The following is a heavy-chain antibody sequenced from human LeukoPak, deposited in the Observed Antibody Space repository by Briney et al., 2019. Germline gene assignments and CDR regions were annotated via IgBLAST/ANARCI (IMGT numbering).Heavy chain of an antibody. D-gene: IGHD2-21*02. Sequence: ASVKVSCKVSGHTLSELPMYWVRQAPGEGLEWMGGFDPENNERIYAQKFRGRVTMTEDTSTNTAYMELSSLRSDDTAVYYCATEVTSIVPDYWGQGTLVTVSS. CDR2: FDPENNER. J-gene: IGHJ4*02. V-gene: IGHV1-24*01. CDR3: ATEVTSIVPDY. CDR1: GHTLSELP.